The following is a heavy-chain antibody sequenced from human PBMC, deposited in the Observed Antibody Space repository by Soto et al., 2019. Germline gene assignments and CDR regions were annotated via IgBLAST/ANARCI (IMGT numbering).Heavy chain of an antibody. CDR3: ARSEWIQLWLDGGNWFDP. Sequence: GESLKISCKGSGYSFTSYWIGWVRQMPGKGLEWMGIIYPGDSDTRYSPSFQGQVTISADKSISTAYLQWSSLKASDTAMYYCARSEWIQLWLDGGNWFDPWGQGTLVTVSS. D-gene: IGHD5-18*01. CDR2: IYPGDSDT. J-gene: IGHJ5*02. CDR1: GYSFTSYW. V-gene: IGHV5-51*01.